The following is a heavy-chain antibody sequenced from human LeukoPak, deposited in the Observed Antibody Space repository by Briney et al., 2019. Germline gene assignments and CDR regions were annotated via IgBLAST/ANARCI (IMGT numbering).Heavy chain of an antibody. CDR3: ARSLHYGSGSYSPPFYYYYYGMDV. J-gene: IGHJ6*02. D-gene: IGHD3-10*01. V-gene: IGHV4-34*01. CDR1: GGSFSGYY. CDR2: INHSGST. Sequence: SETLSLTCAVYGGSFSGYYWSWIRQPPGKGLEWIGEINHSGSTNYNPSLKSRVTISVDTSKNQFSLQLNSVTPEDTAVYYCARSLHYGSGSYSPPFYYYYYGMDVWGQGTTVTVSS.